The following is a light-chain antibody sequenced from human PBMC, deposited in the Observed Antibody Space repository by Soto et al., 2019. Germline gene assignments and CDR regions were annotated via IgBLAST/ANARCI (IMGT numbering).Light chain of an antibody. CDR3: QQSHITPIT. V-gene: IGKV1-5*01. CDR2: DAS. J-gene: IGKJ5*01. Sequence: DIQMTQSPSTLSASVGARAPITCRASQSISDWLAWFQQKPGKAPKLMIYDASSLETGVPSRFSGSGSGTDFTRTISSLQPEDFATYYCQQSHITPITFGQGTRLEIK. CDR1: QSISDW.